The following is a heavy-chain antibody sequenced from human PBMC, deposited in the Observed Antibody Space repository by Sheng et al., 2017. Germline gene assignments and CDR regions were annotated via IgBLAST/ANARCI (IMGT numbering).Heavy chain of an antibody. CDR1: GFAFSTYA. CDR3: VFGRYRGVTSHPSTS. CDR2: ISGTADNK. V-gene: IGHV3-23*01. D-gene: IGHD3-10*01. J-gene: IGHJ4*02. Sequence: EVQLLESGGDLVQPGGSLTLSCAASGFAFSTYAMTWVRQTPGKGLEWVSSISGTADNKYYADSVSGRFFITRDNSIDTLYLEMHDLRAEDAAIYYCVFGRYRGVTSHPSTSWGLGTLVTV.